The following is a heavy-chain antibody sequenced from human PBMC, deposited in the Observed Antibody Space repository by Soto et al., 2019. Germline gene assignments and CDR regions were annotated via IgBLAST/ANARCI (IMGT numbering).Heavy chain of an antibody. J-gene: IGHJ4*02. D-gene: IGHD6-6*01. CDR2: IWYDGSNK. CDR3: ARSPPGVAGRYYFDF. V-gene: IGHV3-33*01. CDR1: GFAFSSYG. Sequence: QVQLVESGGGVVQPGRSPRLSCAASGFAFSSYGMHWVRQTPGKGLEWVALIWYDGSNKYYADSVKGRFTISRDNSKNTLYLHMHRLRAEDTAVYFCARSPPGVAGRYYFDFWGQGTLVTVSS.